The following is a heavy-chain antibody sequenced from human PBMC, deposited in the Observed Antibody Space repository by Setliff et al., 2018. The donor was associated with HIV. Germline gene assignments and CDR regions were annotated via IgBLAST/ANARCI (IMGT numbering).Heavy chain of an antibody. CDR3: ARARVGSGSCRGNLWFDP. CDR1: GGSISSGGYS. V-gene: IGHV4-30-2*01. CDR2: IYHSGST. Sequence: PSETLSLTCAVSGGSISSGGYSWSWIRQPPGKGLEWIGYIYHSGSTYYNPSLKSRVTISVDRSKNQFSLKLSSVTAADTAVYYCARARVGSGSCRGNLWFDPWGQGTLVTVSS. J-gene: IGHJ5*02. D-gene: IGHD3-10*01.